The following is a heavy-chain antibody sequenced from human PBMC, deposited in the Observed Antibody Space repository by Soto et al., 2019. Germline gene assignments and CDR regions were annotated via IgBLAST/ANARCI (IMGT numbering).Heavy chain of an antibody. CDR3: TTVLGFGEFRRLNWSMDV. D-gene: IGHD3-10*01. CDR1: GFTFSNAW. V-gene: IGHV3-15*01. J-gene: IGHJ6*03. Sequence: GGSLRLSCAASGFTFSNAWMSWVRQAPGKGLEWVGRIKSKTDGGTTDYAAPVKGRFTISRDDSKNTLYLQMNSLKTEDTAVYYCTTVLGFGEFRRLNWSMDVWGKGTTVTVSS. CDR2: IKSKTDGGTT.